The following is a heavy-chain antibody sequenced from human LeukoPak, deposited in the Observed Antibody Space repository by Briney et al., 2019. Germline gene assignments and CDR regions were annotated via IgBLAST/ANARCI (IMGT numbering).Heavy chain of an antibody. CDR1: GGTFSSYA. Sequence: GASVKVSCKASGGTFSSYAISWVRQAPGQGLEWMGRIIPILGIANYAQKFQGRVTITADKSTSTAYMELSSLRSEDTAVYYCASTYYYDSSGYYYGAEYFQHWGQGTLVTVSS. D-gene: IGHD3-22*01. J-gene: IGHJ1*01. CDR3: ASTYYYDSSGYYYGAEYFQH. CDR2: IIPILGIA. V-gene: IGHV1-69*04.